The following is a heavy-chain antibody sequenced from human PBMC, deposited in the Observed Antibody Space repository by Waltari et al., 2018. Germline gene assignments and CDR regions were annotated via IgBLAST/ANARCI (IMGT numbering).Heavy chain of an antibody. V-gene: IGHV3-30-3*01. CDR1: GFTFSSNA. CDR3: ARGSSILQWLIDY. J-gene: IGHJ4*02. Sequence: QVQLVESGGGVVQPGRSLRLSCTASGFTFSSNAIHWVRQAPGKGLEWVTLISYDGSNKYYADSVKGRFTISRDNSKNTLSLQMNSLRPEDTAVYYCARGSSILQWLIDYWGQGTLVTVSS. CDR2: ISYDGSNK. D-gene: IGHD6-19*01.